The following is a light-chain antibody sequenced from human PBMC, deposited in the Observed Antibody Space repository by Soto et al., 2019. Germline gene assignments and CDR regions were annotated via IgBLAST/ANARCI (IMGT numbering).Light chain of an antibody. J-gene: IGLJ1*01. V-gene: IGLV2-14*01. CDR3: SSFTSSSTGFFV. CDR1: SSDVGSYNY. Sequence: QSVLTQPASVSGSPGQSITISCTGTSSDVGSYNYVSWYQHHPGKAPKLMISEVSNRPSGVSNRFSGSKSGNTASLTISGLQTEDEADYYCSSFTSSSTGFFVFGTGTKVTDL. CDR2: EVS.